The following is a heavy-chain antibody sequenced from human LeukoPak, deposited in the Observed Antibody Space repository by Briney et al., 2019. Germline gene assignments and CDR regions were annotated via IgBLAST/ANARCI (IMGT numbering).Heavy chain of an antibody. Sequence: PSETLSLTCAVYGGSFSGYYWSWIRQPPGKGLEWIGYIYYSGSTNYNPSLKSRVTISVDTSKNQFSLKLSSVTAADTAVYYCARGYCSGGSCYGEGFDPWGQGTLVTVSS. CDR1: GGSFSGYY. V-gene: IGHV4-59*01. CDR3: ARGYCSGGSCYGEGFDP. CDR2: IYYSGST. J-gene: IGHJ5*02. D-gene: IGHD2-15*01.